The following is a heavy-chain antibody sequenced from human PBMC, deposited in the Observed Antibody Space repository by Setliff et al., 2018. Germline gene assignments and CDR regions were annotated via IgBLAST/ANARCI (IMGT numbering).Heavy chain of an antibody. V-gene: IGHV3-11*04. J-gene: IGHJ6*02. CDR3: AREIQLERHDYYYGMDV. CDR1: GFSFSDYY. D-gene: IGHD1-1*01. Sequence: GGSLRLSCAASGFSFSDYYIMWIRQAPGKGLEWVSYISNDAYTIHYADSMKGRLTISRDNSKNSVFLQMNSLRAEDTAVYYCAREIQLERHDYYYGMDVWGQGTTVTVSS. CDR2: ISNDAYTI.